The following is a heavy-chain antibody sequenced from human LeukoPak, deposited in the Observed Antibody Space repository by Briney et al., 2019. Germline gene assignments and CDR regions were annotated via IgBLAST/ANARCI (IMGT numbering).Heavy chain of an antibody. D-gene: IGHD6-6*01. CDR1: GFTLRKYW. CDR3: ARYSSSSGGASYYLDY. CDR2: ISGDGSVT. J-gene: IGHJ4*01. V-gene: IGHV3-74*01. Sequence: GGTLRLPCTGSGFTLRKYWMHWVRQVSGKRLVWVSRISGDGSVTNYADFVQGRFTISRDNAENILYLQINNLRSEATAVYYCARYSSSSGGASYYLDYWGHGTLVTVSS.